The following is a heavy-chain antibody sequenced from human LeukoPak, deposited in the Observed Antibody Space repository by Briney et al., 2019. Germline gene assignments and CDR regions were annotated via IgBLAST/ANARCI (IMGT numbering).Heavy chain of an antibody. CDR3: ARDYYYDSSGYYRP. D-gene: IGHD3-22*01. Sequence: PGRSLRLSCAASGFTFSSYDMHWVRQAPGKGLEWVAVIWYDGSNKYYADSVKGRFTISRDNSKNTLYLQMNSLRAEDTAVYYRARDYYYDSSGYYRPWGQGTLVTVSS. J-gene: IGHJ5*02. CDR2: IWYDGSNK. CDR1: GFTFSSYD. V-gene: IGHV3-33*01.